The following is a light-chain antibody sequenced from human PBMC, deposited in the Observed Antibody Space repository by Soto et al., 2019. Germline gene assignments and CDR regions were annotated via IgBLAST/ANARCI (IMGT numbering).Light chain of an antibody. CDR1: ALPRHF. Sequence: SYELTQPPSVSVSPGQTARITCSVDALPRHFAYWYQQKPGQAPMVVIYKDIERPSGIPERFSGSSSGTTVTLTISGVQAEDEADYYCQSADGSGSHVVFGGGTKLTVL. CDR3: QSADGSGSHVV. CDR2: KDI. J-gene: IGLJ2*01. V-gene: IGLV3-25*02.